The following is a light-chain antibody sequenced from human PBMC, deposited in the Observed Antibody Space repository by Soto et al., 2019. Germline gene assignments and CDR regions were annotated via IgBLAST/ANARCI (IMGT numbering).Light chain of an antibody. CDR3: LHDYNYPYT. CDR1: QSINNL. J-gene: IGKJ2*01. Sequence: DVQMTQSPSTLSASVGDRVTITCRASQSINNLLAWYQQKPGKAPKFLIYDVSTLESGVPSRFSGSGSGTEFTLTISSLQPEDFATYYCLHDYNYPYTFGQGTKVDI. CDR2: DVS. V-gene: IGKV1-5*01.